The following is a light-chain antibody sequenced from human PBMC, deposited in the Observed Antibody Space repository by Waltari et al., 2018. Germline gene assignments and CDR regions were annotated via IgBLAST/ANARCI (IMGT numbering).Light chain of an antibody. J-gene: IGLJ1*01. CDR2: EAN. CDR1: NSYVGSYNL. CDR3: CSYAGTITPYV. V-gene: IGLV2-23*01. Sequence: QSALTQPASVSGSPGQAVTISCTGTNSYVGSYNLVSMYQHHPGKAPKLMIYEANKRPSGVSNRFSGSKSGITASLTISGLQAEDEADYYCCSYAGTITPYVFGSGTKVTVL.